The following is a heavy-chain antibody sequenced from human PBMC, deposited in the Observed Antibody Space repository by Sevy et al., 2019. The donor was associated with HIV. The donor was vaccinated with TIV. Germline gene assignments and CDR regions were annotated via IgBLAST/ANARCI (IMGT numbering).Heavy chain of an antibody. CDR3: ARDGKVPVPGLYYFDY. Sequence: GSLRLSCAASGFTFSSNAMHWVRQAPGKGLEWVAVISYDGSKKYYGDSVKGRFTISRDNSKNTLYMQLNSLTAEDTAVYYCARDGKVPVPGLYYFDYWGHGTLVTVSS. D-gene: IGHD6-19*01. CDR2: ISYDGSKK. V-gene: IGHV3-30*01. CDR1: GFTFSSNA. J-gene: IGHJ4*01.